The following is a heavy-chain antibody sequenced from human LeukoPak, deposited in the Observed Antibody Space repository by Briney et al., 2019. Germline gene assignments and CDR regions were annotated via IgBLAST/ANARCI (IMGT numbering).Heavy chain of an antibody. D-gene: IGHD3-16*01. Sequence: ASVKVSCKASGYTFTGYYMHWVRQAPGQGLEWMGWINPNSGGTNYAQKFQGRVTMTRDTSISTAYMALSRLRSDDTAVYYCARGEHRDDYVRGKGFDPWGQGTLVTVSS. CDR3: ARGEHRDDYVRGKGFDP. CDR1: GYTFTGYY. CDR2: INPNSGGT. V-gene: IGHV1-2*02. J-gene: IGHJ5*02.